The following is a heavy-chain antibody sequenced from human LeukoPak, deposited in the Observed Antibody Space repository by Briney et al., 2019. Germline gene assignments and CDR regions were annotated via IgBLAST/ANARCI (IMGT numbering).Heavy chain of an antibody. CDR2: ISGSGGNT. CDR3: AKDLLSISPRGYMDV. J-gene: IGHJ6*03. D-gene: IGHD2/OR15-2a*01. Sequence: GGSLRLSCAASGFTFSSYAMTWVRQAPGKGLEWVSGISGSGGNTYYADSVKGRFTISRDNSKNTLYLQMNSLRAEDTAVYYCAKDLLSISPRGYMDVWGKGTTVTVSS. V-gene: IGHV3-23*01. CDR1: GFTFSSYA.